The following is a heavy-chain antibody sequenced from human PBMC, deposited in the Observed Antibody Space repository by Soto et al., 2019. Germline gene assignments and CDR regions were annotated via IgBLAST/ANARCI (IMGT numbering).Heavy chain of an antibody. Sequence: SETLSLTCTVSGGSISSSSYYWGWIRQPPGKGLEWIGSIYYSGSTYYNPSLKSRVTISVDTSKNQFSLKLSSVTAADTAVYYCARHGSSWFLYFAYWGQGTLVTVSS. CDR1: GGSISSSSYY. D-gene: IGHD6-13*01. CDR2: IYYSGST. J-gene: IGHJ4*02. V-gene: IGHV4-39*01. CDR3: ARHGSSWFLYFAY.